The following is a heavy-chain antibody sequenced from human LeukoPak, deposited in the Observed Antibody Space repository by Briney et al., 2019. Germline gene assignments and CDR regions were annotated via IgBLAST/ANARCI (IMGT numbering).Heavy chain of an antibody. CDR3: AKAHHTSVVSTSIDY. V-gene: IGHV3-23*01. Sequence: GGSLRLSCVGSGFTFSSHAMSWVRQAPEKGLEWVSGIYESGQTTHYADSVKGRFTISRDNSKNTLYVQMNSLRAEDTAVYYCAKAHHTSVVSTSIDYWGQGTLVTVSS. D-gene: IGHD2-21*01. CDR2: IYESGQTT. J-gene: IGHJ4*02. CDR1: GFTFSSHA.